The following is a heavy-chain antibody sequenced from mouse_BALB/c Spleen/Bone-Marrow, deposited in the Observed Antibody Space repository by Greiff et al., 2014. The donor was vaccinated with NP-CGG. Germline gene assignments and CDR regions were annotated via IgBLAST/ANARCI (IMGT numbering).Heavy chain of an antibody. CDR2: VWGGGIT. D-gene: IGHD1-1*01. CDR3: AKHDTTVVVDY. J-gene: IGHJ2*01. Sequence: VMLVESGPGLVAPSQSLSITCTVSGFSLTDYGVSWIRQPPGKGLEWLGVVWGGGITYYNSTLKSRLSITKDNSKSQVFLKMNSLRTDDTAMYYCAKHDTTVVVDYWGQGTTLTVSS. CDR1: GFSLTDYG. V-gene: IGHV2-6-5*01.